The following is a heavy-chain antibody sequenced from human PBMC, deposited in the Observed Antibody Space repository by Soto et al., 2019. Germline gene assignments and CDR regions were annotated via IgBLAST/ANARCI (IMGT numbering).Heavy chain of an antibody. CDR1: GGSISSYY. CDR3: ARDLTGDFDY. Sequence: SETLSLTCTVSGGSISSYYWSWIRQPPGKGLEWIGYIYYSGSTNYNPSLKSRVTISVDTSKNQFSLKLSSVTAADTAVYYCARDLTGDFDYWGQGTLVTVSS. D-gene: IGHD7-27*01. CDR2: IYYSGST. V-gene: IGHV4-59*01. J-gene: IGHJ4*02.